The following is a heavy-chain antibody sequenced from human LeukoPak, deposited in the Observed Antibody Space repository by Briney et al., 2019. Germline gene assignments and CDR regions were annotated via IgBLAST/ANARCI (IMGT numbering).Heavy chain of an antibody. J-gene: IGHJ4*02. Sequence: QPGGSLRLSCAASGFTVSSNYMSWVRQAPGKGLEWVSVIYSGGSTYYADSVKSRFTISRDNSKNTLYLQMNSLRAEDTAVYYCARDSRNYDYAYWGQGTLVTVSS. V-gene: IGHV3-66*01. CDR3: ARDSRNYDYAY. D-gene: IGHD3-16*01. CDR1: GFTVSSNY. CDR2: IYSGGST.